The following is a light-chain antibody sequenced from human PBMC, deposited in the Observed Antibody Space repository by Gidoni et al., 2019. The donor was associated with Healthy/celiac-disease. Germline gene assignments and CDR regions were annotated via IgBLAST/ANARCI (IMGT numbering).Light chain of an antibody. CDR3: QQYNKWPRT. CDR2: GAS. Sequence: EIVMTQSPATLSVSPGERATLSCRASQSVSSNLAWYQQKPGQAPRLLIYGASTRATGIPGRFSGSGSGTELTLTISSLQSEDFAVYYCQQYNKWPRTFGQXTKVEIK. V-gene: IGKV3-15*01. J-gene: IGKJ1*01. CDR1: QSVSSN.